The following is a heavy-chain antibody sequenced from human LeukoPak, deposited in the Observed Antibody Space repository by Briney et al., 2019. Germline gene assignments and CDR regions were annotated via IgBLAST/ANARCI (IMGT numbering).Heavy chain of an antibody. CDR1: GYSISSGYC. D-gene: IGHD2-2*01. CDR2: IYHSGST. Sequence: SETLSLTCTVSGYSISSGYCWGWIRQPPGKGLEWIGSIYHSGSTYYNPSLKSRVTISVDTSKNQFSLKLSSVTAADTAVYYCARDCSSTSCYSQRFDPWGQGTLVTVSS. CDR3: ARDCSSTSCYSQRFDP. V-gene: IGHV4-38-2*02. J-gene: IGHJ5*02.